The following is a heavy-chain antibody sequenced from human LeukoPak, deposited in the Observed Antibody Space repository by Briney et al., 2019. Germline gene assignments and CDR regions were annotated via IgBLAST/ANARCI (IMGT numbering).Heavy chain of an antibody. CDR3: ARNNGMDV. CDR2: VNRDGSET. V-gene: IGHV3-7*03. CDR1: GFALSSHW. J-gene: IGHJ6*02. Sequence: RPGGSLRLSCAASGFALSSHWMTWVRQAPGRGPEWVANVNRDGSETYYLDSVKGRFTISKDNAKNSLYLQMNSLRAEDTALYHCARNNGMDVWGQGTTVIVSS.